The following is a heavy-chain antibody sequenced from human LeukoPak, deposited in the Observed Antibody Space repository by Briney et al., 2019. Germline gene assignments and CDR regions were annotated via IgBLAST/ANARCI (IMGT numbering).Heavy chain of an antibody. V-gene: IGHV1-2*02. CDR1: GYTFTGYY. J-gene: IGHJ3*02. Sequence: ASVKVSCKASGYTFTGYYMHWVRQAPGQGLEWMGWINPNSGGTNYAQKFQGRVTMTRDTSISTAYMELSRLRSDDTAVYYCARDWGAVADDAFDIWGQGTMVNVSS. CDR3: ARDWGAVADDAFDI. D-gene: IGHD6-19*01. CDR2: INPNSGGT.